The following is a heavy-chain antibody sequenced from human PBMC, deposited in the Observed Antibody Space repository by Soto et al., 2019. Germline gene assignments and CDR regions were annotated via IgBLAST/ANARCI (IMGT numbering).Heavy chain of an antibody. Sequence: AAVKASGQASGCTVSSYGIHWVRQDPGQGLEWMGWISAYNGNTNYAQKLQGRVTMTTDTSTSTAYMELRSLRSDDTAVYYCARDSIAVAGDDAFDIWGQGTMVTVSS. CDR2: ISAYNGNT. D-gene: IGHD6-19*01. V-gene: IGHV1-18*04. CDR3: ARDSIAVAGDDAFDI. J-gene: IGHJ3*02. CDR1: GCTVSSYG.